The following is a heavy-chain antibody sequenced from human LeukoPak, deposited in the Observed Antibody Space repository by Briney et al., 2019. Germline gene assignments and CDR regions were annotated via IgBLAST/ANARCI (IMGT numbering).Heavy chain of an antibody. J-gene: IGHJ4*02. Sequence: PGGSLRPSCSASGFTFSNYAMSWVRQAPGMGLEWVSSISATGGSTYYADSVKGRFTISRDNSKNTLYLHMNSLRAEDTAVYFCAKSQYTFGKFDYWGQGTLVTVSS. CDR1: GFTFSNYA. CDR3: AKSQYTFGKFDY. D-gene: IGHD5-18*01. V-gene: IGHV3-23*01. CDR2: ISATGGST.